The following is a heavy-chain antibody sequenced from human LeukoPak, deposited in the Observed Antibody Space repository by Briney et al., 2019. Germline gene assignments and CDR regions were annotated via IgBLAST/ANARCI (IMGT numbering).Heavy chain of an antibody. V-gene: IGHV3-48*01. Sequence: GGSLRLSCAASGFTFSSYSMNWVRQAPGKGLEWVSYIGSSSSTIYYADSVKGRFTISRDNAKNSLYLQMNSLRAEDTAVYYCARDESISVDYGMDVWGQGTTVTVSS. J-gene: IGHJ6*02. CDR3: ARDESISVDYGMDV. D-gene: IGHD3-3*02. CDR1: GFTFSSYS. CDR2: IGSSSSTI.